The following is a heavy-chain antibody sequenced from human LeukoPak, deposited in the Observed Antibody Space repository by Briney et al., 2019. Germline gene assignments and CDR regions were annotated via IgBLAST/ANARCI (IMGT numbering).Heavy chain of an antibody. D-gene: IGHD3-22*01. CDR1: EFTFSSYA. CDR2: ISTSGSPI. V-gene: IGHV3-48*03. Sequence: GGSLRLSCAASEFTFSSYAMSWVRQAPGKGLEWVSYISTSGSPIYYGNSVKGRFTISRDNAKNSLYLQMNSLRAEDTALYYCARRGFYDTSGYLFDHWGQGTLVTVSS. CDR3: ARRGFYDTSGYLFDH. J-gene: IGHJ4*02.